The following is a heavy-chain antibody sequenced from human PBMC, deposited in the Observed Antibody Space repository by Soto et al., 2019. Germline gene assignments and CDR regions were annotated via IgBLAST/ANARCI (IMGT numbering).Heavy chain of an antibody. CDR2: ISAYNGNT. V-gene: IGHV1-18*01. CDR3: ARDFVVATPNMDV. Sequence: AASVKVSCKASGYTFTSYGISCVRQAPGQGLEWMGWISAYNGNTNYAQKLQGRVTMTTDTSTSTAYMELRSLRSDDTAVYYCARDFVVATPNMDVWGKGTTVTVSS. CDR1: GYTFTSYG. J-gene: IGHJ6*03. D-gene: IGHD2-21*01.